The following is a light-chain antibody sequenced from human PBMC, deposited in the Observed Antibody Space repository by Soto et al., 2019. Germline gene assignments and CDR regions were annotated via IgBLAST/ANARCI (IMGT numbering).Light chain of an antibody. Sequence: EIVLTQSPATLSLSPGDRATLSCRASHSVSSYLAWYQQRPGQAPRLLIYGASSRATGIPDRFSGSGSGTDFTLTISRLEPEDFAVYYCQQYGSSITFGQGTRLEI. V-gene: IGKV3-20*01. CDR1: HSVSSY. CDR3: QQYGSSIT. J-gene: IGKJ5*01. CDR2: GAS.